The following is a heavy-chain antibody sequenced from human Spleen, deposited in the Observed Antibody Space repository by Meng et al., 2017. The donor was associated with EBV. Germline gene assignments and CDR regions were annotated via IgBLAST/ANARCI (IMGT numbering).Heavy chain of an antibody. CDR1: GGTFANYD. D-gene: IGHD3-16*01. V-gene: IGHV1-69*06. J-gene: IGHJ4*02. CDR2: IIPLFGTT. Sequence: QVQLVKSGAEVKKPGSQVKVSCRASGGTFANYDVSWVRQAPGQGLEWMGGIIPLFGTTDYARKFKGRLAITADKSTLTAFMELSSLTSQDTAVYYCASSLGGSVAPVWGQGVLVTVSS. CDR3: ASSLGGSVAPV.